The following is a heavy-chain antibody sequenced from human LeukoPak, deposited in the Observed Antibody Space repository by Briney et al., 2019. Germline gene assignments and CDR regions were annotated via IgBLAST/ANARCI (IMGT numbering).Heavy chain of an antibody. V-gene: IGHV4-59*01. D-gene: IGHD2-2*01. CDR3: ARSTRPSSFYYGMDV. CDR2: IYYSGST. CDR1: GGSISNYY. Sequence: SETLSLTCTVSGGSISNYYWSWIRQPPGMGLEWIGHIYYSGSTNYSPSLKSRVSISVDTSKSQFSLRLTSVTAADTAVYYCARSTRPSSFYYGMDVWGQGTTVTV. J-gene: IGHJ6*02.